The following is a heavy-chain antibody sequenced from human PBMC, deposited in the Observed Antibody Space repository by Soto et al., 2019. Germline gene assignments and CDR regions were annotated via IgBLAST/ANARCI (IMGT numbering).Heavy chain of an antibody. D-gene: IGHD3-22*01. CDR1: GFTVTNAW. V-gene: IGHV3-48*01. J-gene: IGHJ4*02. Sequence: PGGSLRLSCAASGFTVTNAWMNWVRQAPGKGLEWVSYISSTSSTINYADSVKGRFTISRDNAKNSLYLQMNSLRAEDTAVYYCARSTYYYDSSGHYQYDYWGQGTLVTVSS. CDR3: ARSTYYYDSSGHYQYDY. CDR2: ISSTSSTI.